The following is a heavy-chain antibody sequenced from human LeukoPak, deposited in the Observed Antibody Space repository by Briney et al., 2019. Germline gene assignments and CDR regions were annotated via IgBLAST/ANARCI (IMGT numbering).Heavy chain of an antibody. CDR2: IYTSGST. J-gene: IGHJ6*02. CDR1: GGSISSYY. D-gene: IGHD3-10*01. CDR3: ARGSGIFQNKRYYYYGMDV. Sequence: PSETLSLTCTVSGGSISSYYWSWIRQPAGKGLEWIGRIYTSGSTNYNPSLKSRVTMSVDTSKNQFSLKLSSVTAADTAVYYCARGSGIFQNKRYYYYGMDVWGQGTTVTVSS. V-gene: IGHV4-4*07.